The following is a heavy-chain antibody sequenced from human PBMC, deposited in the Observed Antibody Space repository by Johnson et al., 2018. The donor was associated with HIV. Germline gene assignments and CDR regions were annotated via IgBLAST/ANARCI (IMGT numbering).Heavy chain of an antibody. CDR3: TRLAGTRTGGAFDI. Sequence: VQLVESGGGLIQPGGSLRLSCAASGFTVSSNYMSWVRQAPGKGLEWVSVIYSGGSTYYADSVKGRLTTSRDNSKNTLYLQMNSLRAEDTAVYYCTRLAGTRTGGAFDIWGQGTMLTVSS. CDR1: GFTVSSNY. D-gene: IGHD6-19*01. CDR2: IYSGGST. V-gene: IGHV3-53*01. J-gene: IGHJ3*02.